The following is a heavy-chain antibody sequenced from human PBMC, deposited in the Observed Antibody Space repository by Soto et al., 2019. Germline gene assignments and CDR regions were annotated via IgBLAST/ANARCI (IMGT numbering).Heavy chain of an antibody. Sequence: SETLSLSCSVSGGYVRSGNNFWNWIRQPPGRGLEWLGYMYYTGVSYYNPSLKSRVSMSVDTYKDQFSLNLTFLTAADTAVYYCARGGEPLCPYDLDVWGQGTTVTVSS. V-gene: IGHV4-61*01. CDR1: GGYVRSGNNF. CDR3: ARGGEPLCPYDLDV. J-gene: IGHJ6*02. CDR2: MYYTGVS. D-gene: IGHD3-22*01.